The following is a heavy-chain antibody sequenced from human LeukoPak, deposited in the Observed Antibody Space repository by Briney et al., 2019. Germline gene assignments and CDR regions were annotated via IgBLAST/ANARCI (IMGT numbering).Heavy chain of an antibody. V-gene: IGHV5-51*01. CDR1: GSIFTSYW. Sequence: GESLQISCQGSGSIFTSYWIGWVRQLPGKGLEWMGIIYPGDSDTRYSPSFQAQVTISADKSISTAYLQWSSLKASDTAMYYCASFGVVAGSDYWGQGTLVTVSS. J-gene: IGHJ4*02. D-gene: IGHD3-3*01. CDR3: ASFGVVAGSDY. CDR2: IYPGDSDT.